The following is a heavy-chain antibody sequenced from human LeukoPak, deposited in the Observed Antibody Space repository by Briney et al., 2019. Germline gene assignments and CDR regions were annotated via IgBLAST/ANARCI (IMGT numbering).Heavy chain of an antibody. CDR1: GXTFSSYA. V-gene: IGHV3-64*01. CDR2: ISSNGGST. CDR3: ARWNAGYYGSAPY. J-gene: IGHJ4*02. D-gene: IGHD3-10*01. Sequence: GGSLRLSSAASGXTFSSYAMHWVRQAPGKGLEYVSAISSNGGSTYYANSVKGRFTISRDNSKNPLYLQMGSLRAEDMAVYYCARWNAGYYGSAPYWGQGTLVTVSS.